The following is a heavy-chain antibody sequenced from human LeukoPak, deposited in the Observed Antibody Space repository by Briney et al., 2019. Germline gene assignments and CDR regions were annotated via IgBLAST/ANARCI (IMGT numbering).Heavy chain of an antibody. CDR3: AREFTLYRSGWFLDY. CDR2: IDYSGNT. J-gene: IGHJ4*02. V-gene: IGHV4-39*07. D-gene: IGHD6-19*01. CDR1: GDSSYSSIYY. Sequence: SETLSLTCAVSGDSSYSSIYYWAWVRQPPGKGLECIGTIDYSGNTYYNPSLKSRATISTDTSRTQFSLNLSSVTAADTAIYYCAREFTLYRSGWFLDYWGQGTVVTVSS.